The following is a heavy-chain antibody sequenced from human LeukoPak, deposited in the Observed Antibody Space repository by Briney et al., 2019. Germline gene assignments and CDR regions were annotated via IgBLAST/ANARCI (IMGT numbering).Heavy chain of an antibody. CDR2: IIPIFGTA. V-gene: IGHV1-69*05. D-gene: IGHD6-13*01. CDR1: GGTFSSYA. Sequence: SVKVSCKASGGTFSSYAISWVRQAPGQGLEWMGGIIPIFGTANYAQKFQGRVTITTDESTSTAYMELSSLRSEDTAVYYCAVPRISSSSWSYWGQGTLATVSS. CDR3: AVPRISSSSWSY. J-gene: IGHJ4*02.